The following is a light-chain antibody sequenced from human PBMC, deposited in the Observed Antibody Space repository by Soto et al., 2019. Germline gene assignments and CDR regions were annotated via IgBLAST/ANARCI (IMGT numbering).Light chain of an antibody. V-gene: IGKV3-11*01. CDR2: DAS. CDR1: QSVGSH. J-gene: IGKJ5*01. Sequence: EIVLTQSPATLSLSPGERAALSCRASQSVGSHLAWYQQKPGQPPRLLIYDASNRATGIPARFSGSGSGTDFTLTISSLEPEDFAVYYCQHPTNWPPVTFGQGTRLEIK. CDR3: QHPTNWPPVT.